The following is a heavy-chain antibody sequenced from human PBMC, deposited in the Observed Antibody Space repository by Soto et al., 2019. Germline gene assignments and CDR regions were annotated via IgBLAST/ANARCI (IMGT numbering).Heavy chain of an antibody. CDR1: GGSISSGGYY. CDR3: ARLSSSGWPTDS. V-gene: IGHV4-31*03. CDR2: TYYSENT. D-gene: IGHD6-19*01. Sequence: SETLSLTCIVSGGSISSGGYYWNWIRQHPGKGLEWIGYTYYSENTYYNPSLNSRITISADTSKNQFSLKLSSVTAADTAVYYCARLSSSGWPTDSWGQGTLVTISS. J-gene: IGHJ4*02.